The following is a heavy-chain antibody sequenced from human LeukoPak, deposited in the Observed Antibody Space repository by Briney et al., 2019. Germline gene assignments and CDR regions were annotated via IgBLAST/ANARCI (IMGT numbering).Heavy chain of an antibody. CDR1: GGSISSTNHY. CDR3: ARLSCSGDWRNSAWDEY. Sequence: SETLSLTCTVSGGSISSTNHYWGWIRQPPGKGLECIGSTHFSGSTHYNPSLNGRATISLDTPKNQFSLKVTSVTAAHTAVYYCARLSCSGDWRNSAWDEYWGQGTLVTVSS. D-gene: IGHD2-21*01. CDR2: THFSGST. J-gene: IGHJ4*02. V-gene: IGHV4-39*01.